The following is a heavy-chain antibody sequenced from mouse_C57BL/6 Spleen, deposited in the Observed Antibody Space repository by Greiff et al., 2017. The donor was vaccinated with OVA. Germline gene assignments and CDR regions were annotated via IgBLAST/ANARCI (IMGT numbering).Heavy chain of an antibody. V-gene: IGHV1-59*01. CDR1: GYTFTSYW. J-gene: IGHJ2*01. Sequence: QVQLQQPGAELVRPGTSVKLSCKASGYTFTSYWMHWVKQRPGQGLEWIGVIDPSDSYTNYNQKFKGKATLTVDTSSSTAYMQLSSLTSEDSAVYYCARAPVTRYYFDYWGQGTTLTVSS. CDR2: IDPSDSYT. D-gene: IGHD2-5*01. CDR3: ARAPVTRYYFDY.